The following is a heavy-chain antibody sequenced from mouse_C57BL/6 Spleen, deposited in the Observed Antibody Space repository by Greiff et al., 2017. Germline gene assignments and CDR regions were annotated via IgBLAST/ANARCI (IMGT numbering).Heavy chain of an antibody. V-gene: IGHV1-42*01. D-gene: IGHD1-1*01. CDR1: GYSFTGYY. Sequence: EVQLQQSGPELVKPGASVKISCKASGYSFTGYYMNWVKQSSEKSLEWIGEINPSTGGTTYNQKFKAKATLTVDKSSSTAYMQLKSLTSEDSAVYYCARRKVYGSSHYYAMDYWGQGTSVTVSS. CDR3: ARRKVYGSSHYYAMDY. CDR2: INPSTGGT. J-gene: IGHJ4*01.